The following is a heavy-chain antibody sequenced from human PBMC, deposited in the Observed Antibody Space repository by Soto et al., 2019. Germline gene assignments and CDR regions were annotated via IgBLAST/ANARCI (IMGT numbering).Heavy chain of an antibody. CDR2: IIPIFGTA. D-gene: IGHD6-13*01. J-gene: IGHJ3*02. CDR3: ARGPYSSSWYHAFDI. Sequence: ASVKVSCKASGGTFSSYAISWVRQAPGQGLEWMGGIIPIFGTANYAQKFQGRVTITADESTSTAYMELSSLRSEDTAVYYCARGPYSSSWYHAFDIWGQGTMVTVSS. V-gene: IGHV1-69*13. CDR1: GGTFSSYA.